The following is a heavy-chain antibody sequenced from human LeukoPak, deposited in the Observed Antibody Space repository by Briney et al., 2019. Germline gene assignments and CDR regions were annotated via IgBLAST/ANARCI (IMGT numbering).Heavy chain of an antibody. D-gene: IGHD2-21*02. CDR1: GYTFTSYY. V-gene: IGHV1-46*01. CDR3: ARDNGGGDFNWFDP. CDR2: INPSDGST. J-gene: IGHJ5*02. Sequence: ASVKVSCKASGYTFTSYYIHLVRQAPGQGFEWIAIINPSDGSTTNSQKFQGRVTMTRDMSTSTVYMELSSLRSEDTAVYYCARDNGGGDFNWFDPWGQGTLVTVSS.